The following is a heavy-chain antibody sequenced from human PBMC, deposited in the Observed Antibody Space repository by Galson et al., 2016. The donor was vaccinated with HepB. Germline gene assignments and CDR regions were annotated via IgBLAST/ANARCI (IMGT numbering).Heavy chain of an antibody. D-gene: IGHD5-12*01. CDR2: IFSTGSS. CDR1: GASIDSSTDY. V-gene: IGHV4-39*01. CDR3: ARTGYCGGTTCRDS. J-gene: IGHJ4*02. Sequence: ETLSLTCTVSGASIDSSTDYWGWVRHPPGKGLEWVGSIFSTGSSYYNPSLGSLVSLSLDTSKNRIPLTLTSVTAGDPAVYYCARTGYCGGTTCRDSWGQGTLVTVSS.